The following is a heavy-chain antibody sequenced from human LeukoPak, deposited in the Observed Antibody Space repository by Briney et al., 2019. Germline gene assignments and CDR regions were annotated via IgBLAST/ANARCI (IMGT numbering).Heavy chain of an antibody. CDR2: IYYSGST. Sequence: PSETLSLTCTVSGGSISSSSDYWGWIRQPPGKGLEWIGSIYYSGSTYYNPSLKSRVTISVDTSKNQFSLKLSSVTAADTAVYYCARHRKESGSYYFDYWGQGTLVTVSS. V-gene: IGHV4-39*01. CDR3: ARHRKESGSYYFDY. CDR1: GGSISSSSDY. J-gene: IGHJ4*02. D-gene: IGHD1-26*01.